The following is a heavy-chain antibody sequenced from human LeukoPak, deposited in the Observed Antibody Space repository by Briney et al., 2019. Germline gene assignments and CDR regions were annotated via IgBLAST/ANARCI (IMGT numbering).Heavy chain of an antibody. Sequence: ASVKVSCKVSGYTLTELSMHWVRQAPGKGLEWMGGFDPEDGETIYAQKFQGRVTMTEDTSTDTAYMELSSLRSEDTAVYYCAVYYCGGDCYFLDAFDIWGQGTMVTVSS. CDR2: FDPEDGET. J-gene: IGHJ3*02. CDR3: AVYYCGGDCYFLDAFDI. D-gene: IGHD2-21*01. CDR1: GYTLTELS. V-gene: IGHV1-24*01.